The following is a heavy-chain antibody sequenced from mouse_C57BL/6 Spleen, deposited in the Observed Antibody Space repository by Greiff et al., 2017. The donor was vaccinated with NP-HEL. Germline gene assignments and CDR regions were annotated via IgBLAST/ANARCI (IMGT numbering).Heavy chain of an antibody. D-gene: IGHD1-1*01. CDR2: IDPEDGET. Sequence: EVKLQESGAELVKPGASVKLSCTASGFNIKDYYMHWVKQRPEQGLEWIGRIDPEDGETKYAPKFQGKATITADTSSNTAYLQLSSLTSEDTAVYYCARPIGITTVVATGAMDYWGQGTSVTVSS. CDR3: ARPIGITTVVATGAMDY. V-gene: IGHV14-2*01. J-gene: IGHJ4*01. CDR1: GFNIKDYY.